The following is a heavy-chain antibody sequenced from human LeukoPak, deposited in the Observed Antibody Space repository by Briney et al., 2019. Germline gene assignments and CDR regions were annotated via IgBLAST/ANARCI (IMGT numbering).Heavy chain of an antibody. CDR2: ISSSGSTI. J-gene: IGHJ3*02. CDR3: ARSRYCSGGSCSDAFDI. CDR1: GFTFSSYG. D-gene: IGHD2-15*01. Sequence: GGSLRLSCAASGFTFSSYGMTWVRQAPGKGLEWVSYISSSGSTIYYADSVKGRFTISRDNAKNSLYLQMNSLRAEDTAVYYCARSRYCSGGSCSDAFDIWGQGTMVTVSS. V-gene: IGHV3-48*04.